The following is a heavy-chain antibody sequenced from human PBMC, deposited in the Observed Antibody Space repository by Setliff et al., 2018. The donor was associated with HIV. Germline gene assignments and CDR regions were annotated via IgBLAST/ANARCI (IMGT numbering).Heavy chain of an antibody. CDR2: ISGSGDIT. CDR1: GFSFGSYA. J-gene: IGHJ4*02. Sequence: GGSLRLSCAASGFSFGSYAVSWVRQAPGKGLEWVSVISGSGDITYYRESVKGRFTVSRDNSNNTVYLQMNSLRAEDTAMYYCAKTQTVITVYGPFDSWGQGTPVTVS. V-gene: IGHV3-23*01. CDR3: AKTQTVITVYGPFDS. D-gene: IGHD4-4*01.